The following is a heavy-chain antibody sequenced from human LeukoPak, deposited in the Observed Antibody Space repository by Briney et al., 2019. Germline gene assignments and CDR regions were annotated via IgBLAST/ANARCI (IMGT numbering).Heavy chain of an antibody. CDR3: ARGLSVKAFSKAYYYGMDV. CDR1: GGSFSGYY. Sequence: RPSETLSLTCAVYGGSFSGYYWSWIRQPPGKGLEWIGEINHSGSTNYNPSLKSRVTISVDTSKNQFSLKLSSVTAADTAVYYCARGLSVKAFSKAYYYGMDVGGQGTTVTVSS. V-gene: IGHV4-34*01. CDR2: INHSGST. D-gene: IGHD3-16*02. J-gene: IGHJ6*02.